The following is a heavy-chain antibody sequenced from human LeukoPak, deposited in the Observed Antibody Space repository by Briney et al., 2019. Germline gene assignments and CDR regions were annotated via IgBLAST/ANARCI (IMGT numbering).Heavy chain of an antibody. V-gene: IGHV4-59*12. CDR3: ARGRGIVLMVYAQYSNFDY. CDR1: GGSISSYY. J-gene: IGHJ4*02. Sequence: SETLSLTCTVSGGSISSYYWSWIRQPPGKGLEWIGYIYYSGSTNYNPSLKSRVTISVDTSKNQFSLKLSSVTAADTAVYYCARGRGIVLMVYAQYSNFDYWGQGTLVTVSS. D-gene: IGHD2-8*01. CDR2: IYYSGST.